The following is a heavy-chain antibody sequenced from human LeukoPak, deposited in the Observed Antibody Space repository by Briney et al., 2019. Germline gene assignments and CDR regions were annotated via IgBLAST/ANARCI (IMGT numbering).Heavy chain of an antibody. V-gene: IGHV3-21*01. D-gene: IGHD2-2*01. CDR1: GFTFSRYS. CDR2: ISSSSSYK. Sequence: GGSLRLSCAASGFTFSRYSMKGVRQAPGKGVEWVSSISSSSSYKYYVDSVKGGFNISRENDKNSVYVKKKSVRDEDTAVYYCAVEEDIVVVPAAIQTYMDVCGKGTTVTVSS. J-gene: IGHJ6*03. CDR3: AVEEDIVVVPAAIQTYMDV.